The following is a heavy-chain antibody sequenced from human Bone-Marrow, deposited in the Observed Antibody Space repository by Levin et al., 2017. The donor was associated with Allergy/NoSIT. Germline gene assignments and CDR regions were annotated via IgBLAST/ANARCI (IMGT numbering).Heavy chain of an antibody. Sequence: GGSLRLSCAGSGFTFSNYAMGWVRQAPGKGLEWVASTNAIGGSTYYADSVKGRFTISRDNIKNTLYLQMNSLRAGDTAIYYCARSPYKSGWLGAGFFFDYWGQGTLVTVSS. J-gene: IGHJ4*02. CDR1: GFTFSNYA. D-gene: IGHD6-19*01. CDR3: ARSPYKSGWLGAGFFFDY. CDR2: TNAIGGST. V-gene: IGHV3-23*01.